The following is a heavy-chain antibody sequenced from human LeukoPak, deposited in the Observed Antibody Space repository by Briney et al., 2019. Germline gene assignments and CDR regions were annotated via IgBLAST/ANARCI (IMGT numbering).Heavy chain of an antibody. CDR2: ISGSGGST. CDR3: AKLVVVPAAMRGSIDY. V-gene: IGHV3-23*01. CDR1: GLTFSSYA. J-gene: IGHJ4*02. Sequence: PGGSLRLSCAASGLTFSSYAMSWVRQAPGKGLEWVSAISGSGGSTYYADSVKGRSTISRDNSKNTLYLQMNSLRAEDTAVYYCAKLVVVPAAMRGSIDYWGQGTLVTVSS. D-gene: IGHD2-2*01.